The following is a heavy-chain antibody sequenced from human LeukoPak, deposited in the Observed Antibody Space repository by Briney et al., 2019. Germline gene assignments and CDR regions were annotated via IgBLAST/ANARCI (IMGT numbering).Heavy chain of an antibody. D-gene: IGHD2-2*01. CDR2: ISGYNGNT. CDR1: GYTFTSYG. J-gene: IGHJ4*02. Sequence: GASVKVSCKASGYTFTSYGISWVRQAPGQGLEWMGWISGYNGNTNYAQNLQGRVTMTRDTSTSTAYMELRSLRSDDTAMYYCARDGPTVGYCTSASCYSYYWGQGTLVTVSS. CDR3: ARDGPTVGYCTSASCYSYY. V-gene: IGHV1-18*01.